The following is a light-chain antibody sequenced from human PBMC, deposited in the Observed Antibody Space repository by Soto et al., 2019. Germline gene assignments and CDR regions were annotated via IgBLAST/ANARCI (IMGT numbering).Light chain of an antibody. CDR3: SSDVTGHSLI. V-gene: IGLV2-8*01. CDR1: SRDVGGHDY. Sequence: QSALTQPPSASGSPGQSVTISCTGTSRDVGGHDYVSWYQQHPGKAPKLMIYELSKRPSGVPDRFSGSKSGNTASLTVSGLQAEDEADYYCSSDVTGHSLIFGGGTKLTVL. CDR2: ELS. J-gene: IGLJ2*01.